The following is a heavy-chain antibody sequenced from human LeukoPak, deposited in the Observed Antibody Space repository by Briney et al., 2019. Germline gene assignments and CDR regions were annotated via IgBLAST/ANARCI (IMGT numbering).Heavy chain of an antibody. CDR2: ISSSSSYI. Sequence: GGSLRLSCAASGLTVSSNYMSWVRQAPGKGLEWVSSISSSSSYIYYADSVKGRFTISRDNAKNSLYLQMNSLRAEDTAVYYCARDGPTTSPGQLWFGELLGLNAFDIWGQGTTVTVSS. J-gene: IGHJ3*02. D-gene: IGHD3-10*01. CDR1: GLTVSSNY. CDR3: ARDGPTTSPGQLWFGELLGLNAFDI. V-gene: IGHV3-21*01.